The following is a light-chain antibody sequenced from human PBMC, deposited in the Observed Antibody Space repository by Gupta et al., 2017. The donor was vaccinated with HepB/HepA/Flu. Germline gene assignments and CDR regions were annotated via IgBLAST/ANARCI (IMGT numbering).Light chain of an antibody. CDR1: NSNIGKSS. V-gene: IGLV1-44*01. J-gene: IGLJ1*01. CDR3: AAWDDSRNGYV. CDR2: DTD. Sequence: QSVLTQSPSASATPGPRVTISCSGDNSNIGKSSVNWYQHLPGTAPKLLIYDTDVRRSEVPDRFSGSKSGTSASLAISGLQSEDEADYFCAAWDDSRNGYVFGTGTSVTVL.